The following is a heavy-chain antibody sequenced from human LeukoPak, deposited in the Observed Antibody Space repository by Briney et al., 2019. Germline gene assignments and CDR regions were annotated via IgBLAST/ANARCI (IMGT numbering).Heavy chain of an antibody. D-gene: IGHD2-15*01. V-gene: IGHV4-39*01. CDR1: GGPISSSSYY. J-gene: IGHJ3*02. Sequence: SETLSLTCTVSGGPISSSSYYWGWIRQPPGKGLEWIGSIYYSGSTYYNPSLKSRVTISVDTSKNQFSLKLSSVTAADTAVYYCARYCSGGSCSQTNDAFDIWGQGTMVTVSS. CDR2: IYYSGST. CDR3: ARYCSGGSCSQTNDAFDI.